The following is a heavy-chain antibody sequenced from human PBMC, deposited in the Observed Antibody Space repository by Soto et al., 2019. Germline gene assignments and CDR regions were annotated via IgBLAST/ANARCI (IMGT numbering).Heavy chain of an antibody. J-gene: IGHJ6*02. D-gene: IGHD2-15*01. CDR3: ARADCTGAYCYSWPFNYGVDV. CDR2: IWSDGSNK. Sequence: QVQLVESGGGVVQPGGSLRLSCTTSGFTFNTYGMHWVRQAPGKGLEWVAIIWSDGSNKYYADSVKGRFTISRDNSKNTLYLQMNSPRAEDTALYYCARADCTGAYCYSWPFNYGVDVWGQGTTVTVSS. CDR1: GFTFNTYG. V-gene: IGHV3-33*08.